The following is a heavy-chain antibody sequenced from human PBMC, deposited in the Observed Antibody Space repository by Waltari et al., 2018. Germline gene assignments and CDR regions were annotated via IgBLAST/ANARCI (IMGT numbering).Heavy chain of an antibody. CDR1: GYTFTDYY. CDR3: ATRGHYDSSGYYTQVFDY. J-gene: IGHJ4*02. D-gene: IGHD3-22*01. Sequence: EVQLVQSGAEVKKPGATVKISCKASGYTFTDYYMHWGQQAPGKGLEWMGRVDPEDGETIYAEKFQGRVTITADTSTDTAYMELSSLRSEDTAVYYCATRGHYDSSGYYTQVFDYWGQGTLVTVSS. CDR2: VDPEDGET. V-gene: IGHV1-69-2*01.